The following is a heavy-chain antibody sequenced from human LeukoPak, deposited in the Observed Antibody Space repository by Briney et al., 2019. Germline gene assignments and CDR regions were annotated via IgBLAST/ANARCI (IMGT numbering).Heavy chain of an antibody. Sequence: SETLSLTCAVYGGSFSGYSWTWIRQAPGQGLEWIGEIKPRGSTTYNPSLKSRVTMSVDTSKNQFSLRLTSVTAADTAVYYCARQTGSGLFILPGGQGTLVTVSS. D-gene: IGHD3/OR15-3a*01. CDR2: IKPRGST. CDR1: GGSFSGYS. V-gene: IGHV4-34*01. CDR3: ARQTGSGLFILP. J-gene: IGHJ4*02.